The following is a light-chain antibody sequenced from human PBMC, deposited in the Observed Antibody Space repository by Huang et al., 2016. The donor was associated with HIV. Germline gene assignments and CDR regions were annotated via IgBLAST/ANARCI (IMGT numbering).Light chain of an antibody. Sequence: EIVLTQSPATLSLSLGERATLSCRASEDISNYIVWYQQRPGPAPKRPIAEAAKRATGFPARFSGSGSGTEVILTIDSLEPEDFAVYYCQQRRSWPLTFGGGTKVEIK. CDR1: EDISNY. V-gene: IGKV3D-11*01. CDR2: EAA. CDR3: QQRRSWPLT. J-gene: IGKJ4*01.